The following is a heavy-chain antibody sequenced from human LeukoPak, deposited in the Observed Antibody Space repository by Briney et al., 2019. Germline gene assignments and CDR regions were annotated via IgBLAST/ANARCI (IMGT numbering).Heavy chain of an antibody. J-gene: IGHJ3*02. CDR1: GFTVSSNY. D-gene: IGHD3-16*01. V-gene: IGHV3-53*01. CDR3: ARDWADDAFDI. CDR2: IYSGGST. Sequence: PGGSLRLSCAASGFTVSSNYMSWVRQAPGKGLEWVSVIYSGGSTYYADSVKGRFTISRDNSKNTLYLQMNSLRAEDTAVYYCARDWADDAFDIWGQGTMVTVSS.